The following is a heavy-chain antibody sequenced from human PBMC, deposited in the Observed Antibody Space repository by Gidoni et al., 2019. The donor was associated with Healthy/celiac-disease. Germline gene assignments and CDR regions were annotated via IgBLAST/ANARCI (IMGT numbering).Heavy chain of an antibody. Sequence: EVQLVASGGGVVQPGGPLSPPCASSGLPFSSYWMHWVRQAAGKGLVWVSRINSDGSSTSYADYVKGLFTLSSDIAKNTLYLQMNSLRAEDTAVYYCARVPVGAPRVYGMDVWGQGTTVTVSS. J-gene: IGHJ6*02. CDR3: ARVPVGAPRVYGMDV. D-gene: IGHD1-26*01. V-gene: IGHV3-74*01. CDR2: INSDGSST. CDR1: GLPFSSYW.